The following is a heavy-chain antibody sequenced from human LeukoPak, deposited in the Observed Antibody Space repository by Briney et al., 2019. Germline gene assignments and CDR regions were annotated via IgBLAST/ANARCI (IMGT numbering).Heavy chain of an antibody. CDR3: TKERDFCSGRTDY. D-gene: IGHD3-3*01. J-gene: IGHJ4*02. V-gene: IGHV3-23*01. CDR1: GFTFCSFA. CDR2: SSGSGGST. Sequence: SGGSLRLSCAASGFTFCSFAMSWVPQGPGHGLEWVSTSSGSGGSTYYADSVKGLFTISRDNSKNTLYLQMNSLGADETALYCGTKERDFCSGRTDYWGQGTLVTVSS.